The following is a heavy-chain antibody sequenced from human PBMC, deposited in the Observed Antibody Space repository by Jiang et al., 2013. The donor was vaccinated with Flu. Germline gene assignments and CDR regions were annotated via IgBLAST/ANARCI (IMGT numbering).Heavy chain of an antibody. CDR1: GYSFTSYW. Sequence: VQLVESGAEVKKPGESLKISCKGSGYSFTSYWIGWVRQMPGKGLEWMGIIYPGDSDTRYSPSFQGQVTISADKSISTAYLQWSSLKASDTAMYYCARVRITMVRGADDGLDYWGQGTLVTVSS. D-gene: IGHD3-10*01. CDR2: IYPGDSDT. V-gene: IGHV5-51*01. CDR3: ARVRITMVRGADDGLDY. J-gene: IGHJ4*02.